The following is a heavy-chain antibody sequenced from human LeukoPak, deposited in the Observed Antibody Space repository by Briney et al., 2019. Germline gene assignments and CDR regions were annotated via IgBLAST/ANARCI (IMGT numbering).Heavy chain of an antibody. CDR1: GDTFSSSA. V-gene: IGHV1-69*05. D-gene: IGHD3-22*01. Sequence: SVKVSCKASGDTFSSSAISWVRQAPGQGPEWMGGIIPIFGTTDYAQKFRGRITITTDESTSTAYMEISSLRSEDSAVYYCARGKDTSAYRALDSWGQGTLVTVSS. CDR3: ARGKDTSAYRALDS. CDR2: IIPIFGTT. J-gene: IGHJ4*02.